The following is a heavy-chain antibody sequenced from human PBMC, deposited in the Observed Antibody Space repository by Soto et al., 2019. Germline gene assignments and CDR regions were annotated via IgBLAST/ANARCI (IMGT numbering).Heavy chain of an antibody. CDR1: GYSSTTYW. CDR3: GRAYTSSRNFDY. V-gene: IGHV5-51*01. CDR2: TYAGDSDS. J-gene: IGHJ4*02. Sequence: GESLKISCKGSGYSSTTYWIGWVRQMPGKGLEWMGITYAGDSDSRYSPSFQGQVTISADASINTAYLQWSSLKASDTAMYYCGRAYTSSRNFDYWGQGTLVTVSS. D-gene: IGHD6-6*01.